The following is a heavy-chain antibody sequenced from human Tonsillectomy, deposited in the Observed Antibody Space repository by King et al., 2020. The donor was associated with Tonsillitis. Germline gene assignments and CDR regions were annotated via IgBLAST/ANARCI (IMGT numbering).Heavy chain of an antibody. CDR1: GYSISSGYY. Sequence: QLQESGPGLVKPSETLSLTCTVSGYSISSGYYWGWIRQPPGKGLEWIGSIYHSGSNYYNPSLKSRVTISVDMTKNQFYLKLRSVTAADTAVYYCARGQPPDYWGQGTLVTVSS. V-gene: IGHV4-38-2*02. CDR3: ARGQPPDY. J-gene: IGHJ4*02. CDR2: IYHSGSN.